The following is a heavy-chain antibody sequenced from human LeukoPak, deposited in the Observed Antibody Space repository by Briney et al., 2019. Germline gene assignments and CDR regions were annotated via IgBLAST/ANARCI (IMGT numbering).Heavy chain of an antibody. Sequence: GGSLRLSCAASGFTFSSYAMSWVRQAPGKGLEWVSATSGSGGSTYYADSVQGRFTISRDNSKNTLYLQMNSLRAEGTAVYYCAKDSAAPYFDYWGQGTLVTVSS. J-gene: IGHJ4*02. CDR3: AKDSAAPYFDY. CDR1: GFTFSSYA. CDR2: TSGSGGST. V-gene: IGHV3-23*01. D-gene: IGHD2-15*01.